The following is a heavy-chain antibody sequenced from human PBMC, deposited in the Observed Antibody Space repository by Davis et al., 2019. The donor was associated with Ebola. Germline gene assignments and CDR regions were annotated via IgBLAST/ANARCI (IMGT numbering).Heavy chain of an antibody. CDR3: ARDGVGGWFRDDWYFDL. CDR1: GGSISSYY. Sequence: MPSETLSLTCPVSGGSISSYYWSWIRQPPGKGLEWIGYIYYSGSTNYNPSLKSRVTISVDTSKNQFSLKLSSVTAADTAVYYCARDGVGGWFRDDWYFDLWGRGTLVTVSS. J-gene: IGHJ2*01. CDR2: IYYSGST. D-gene: IGHD6-19*01. V-gene: IGHV4-59*01.